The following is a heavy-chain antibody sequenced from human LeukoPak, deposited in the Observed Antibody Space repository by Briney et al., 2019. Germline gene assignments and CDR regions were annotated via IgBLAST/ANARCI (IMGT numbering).Heavy chain of an antibody. Sequence: VASVKVSCKASGYTFTGYYMHWVRQAPGQGLEWMGWINPNSGGTNYAQKFQGRVTMTRDTSISTAYMEQSRLRSDDTAVYYCAREGGGSSYYFDYWGQGTLVTVSS. CDR3: AREGGGSSYYFDY. J-gene: IGHJ4*02. D-gene: IGHD2-15*01. CDR1: GYTFTGYY. V-gene: IGHV1-2*02. CDR2: INPNSGGT.